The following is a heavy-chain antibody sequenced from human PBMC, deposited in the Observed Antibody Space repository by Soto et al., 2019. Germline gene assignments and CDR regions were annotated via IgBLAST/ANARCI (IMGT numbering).Heavy chain of an antibody. CDR2: ISSSSSTI. Sequence: EVQLVESGGGLVQPGGSLRLSCAASGFTFSSYSMNWVRQAPGKGLEWVSYISSSSSTIYYADSVKGRFTISRDNAKNSLYLQMNSLRDEDTAVYYCARAQAYYDLWSGPYYFDYWGQGTLVTVSS. CDR1: GFTFSSYS. D-gene: IGHD3-3*01. CDR3: ARAQAYYDLWSGPYYFDY. J-gene: IGHJ4*02. V-gene: IGHV3-48*02.